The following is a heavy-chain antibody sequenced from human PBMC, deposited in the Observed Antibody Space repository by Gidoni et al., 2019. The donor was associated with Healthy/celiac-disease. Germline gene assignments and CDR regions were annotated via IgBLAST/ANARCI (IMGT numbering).Heavy chain of an antibody. CDR2: NNAGKGNP. V-gene: IGHV1-3*01. CDR1: GYTFTSYA. J-gene: IGHJ4*02. Sequence: QVQLGQSGAEVKKPGASVKVACKASGYTFTSYAMHWVRQAPGQRLECMGGNNAGKGNPNYSPTLPGSATITRDSSALTAYMALSSLSSDDTAVYYCARVLCGSAAGYYFDYWGQGTLVTVSS. D-gene: IGHD6-13*01. CDR3: ARVLCGSAAGYYFDY.